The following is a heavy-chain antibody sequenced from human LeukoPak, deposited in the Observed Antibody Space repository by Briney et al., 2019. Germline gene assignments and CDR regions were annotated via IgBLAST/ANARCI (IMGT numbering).Heavy chain of an antibody. J-gene: IGHJ4*02. V-gene: IGHV3-23*01. CDR2: ISGSGGST. Sequence: PGGSLRLSCAASGFTFSSYAMSWVRQAPGKGLEWVSAISGSGGSTYYADSVKSRFTISRDNSKNTLYLQMNSLRAEDTAVYYCAKDPYSYGFRDDDYWGQGTLVTVSS. D-gene: IGHD5-18*01. CDR3: AKDPYSYGFRDDDY. CDR1: GFTFSSYA.